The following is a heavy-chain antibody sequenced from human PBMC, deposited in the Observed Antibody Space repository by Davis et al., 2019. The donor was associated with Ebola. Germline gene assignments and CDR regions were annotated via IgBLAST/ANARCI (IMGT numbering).Heavy chain of an antibody. CDR3: ASYGYSYGYVY. J-gene: IGHJ4*02. Sequence: GGSLRLSCAASGFTFSSYGMHWVRQAPGKGLEWVAVISYDGSNKYYADSVKGRFTISRDNSKNTLYLQMNSLRAEDTAVYYCASYGYSYGYVYWGQGTPVTVSS. V-gene: IGHV3-30*03. D-gene: IGHD5-18*01. CDR2: ISYDGSNK. CDR1: GFTFSSYG.